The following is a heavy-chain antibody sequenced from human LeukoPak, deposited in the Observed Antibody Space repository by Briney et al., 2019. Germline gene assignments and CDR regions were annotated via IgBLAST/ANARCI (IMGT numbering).Heavy chain of an antibody. CDR1: GYSFTSYW. CDR2: IYPGDSDT. Sequence: GESLKTSCKGSGYSFTSYWIGWVRQMPGKGLGWMGIIYPGDSDTRYSPSFQGQVTISADKSISTAYLQWSSLKASDTAMYYCARQLPGITGTTWGGYYGMDVWGQGTTVTVSS. CDR3: ARQLPGITGTTWGGYYGMDV. J-gene: IGHJ6*02. V-gene: IGHV5-51*01. D-gene: IGHD1-20*01.